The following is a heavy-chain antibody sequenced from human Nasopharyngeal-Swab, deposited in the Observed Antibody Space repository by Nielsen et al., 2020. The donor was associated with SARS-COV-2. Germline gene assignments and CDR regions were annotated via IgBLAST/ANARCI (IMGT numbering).Heavy chain of an antibody. Sequence: WIRQPPGKGLEWVALIYGGGFVTHYVDSVKGRFPVSRDDSRGTLSLQMNSLRVDETAVYYCASARGSFDYWGQGAVVTVSS. V-gene: IGHV3-23*03. J-gene: IGHJ4*02. CDR2: IYGGGFVT. CDR3: ASARGSFDY.